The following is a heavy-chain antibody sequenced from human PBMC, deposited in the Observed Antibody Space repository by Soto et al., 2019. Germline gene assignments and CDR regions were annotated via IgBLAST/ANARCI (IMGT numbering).Heavy chain of an antibody. CDR3: ARAPNDFWSGYYPH. Sequence: PSETLSLTCTVSGGSISSSSYYWGWIRQPPGKGLEWIGSIYYSGSTYYNPSLKSRVTISVDTSKNQFSLKLSSVTAADTAVYYCARAPNDFWSGYYPHWGQGTLVTVSS. D-gene: IGHD3-3*01. CDR2: IYYSGST. V-gene: IGHV4-39*07. J-gene: IGHJ4*02. CDR1: GGSISSSSYY.